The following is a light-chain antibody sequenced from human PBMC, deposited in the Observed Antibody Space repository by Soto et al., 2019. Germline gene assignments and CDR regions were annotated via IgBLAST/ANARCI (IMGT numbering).Light chain of an antibody. CDR1: QSVSSD. Sequence: EVVLTQSPGTLSLSPGERVTLSCRASQSVSSDVAWYQHRPGQAPRLLIYGASTRATGIPARFSGSGSGTEFTLTISSLQSEDFAVYYCRHYNNWPPWTFGQGTKVAIK. CDR3: RHYNNWPPWT. J-gene: IGKJ1*01. V-gene: IGKV3-15*01. CDR2: GAS.